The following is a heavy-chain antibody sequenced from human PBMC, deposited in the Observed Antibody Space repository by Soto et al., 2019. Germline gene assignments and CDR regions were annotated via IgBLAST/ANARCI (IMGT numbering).Heavy chain of an antibody. CDR3: ARFEGTEMATPDFDY. V-gene: IGHV4-30-4*01. CDR1: GGSISSGDYY. D-gene: IGHD5-12*01. Sequence: SETLSLTCTVSGGSISSGDYYWSWIRQPPGKGLEWIGYIYYSGSTYYNPSLKSRVTISVDTSKNQFSLKLSSVTAADTAVYYCARFEGTEMATPDFDYWGQGTLVTVSS. CDR2: IYYSGST. J-gene: IGHJ4*02.